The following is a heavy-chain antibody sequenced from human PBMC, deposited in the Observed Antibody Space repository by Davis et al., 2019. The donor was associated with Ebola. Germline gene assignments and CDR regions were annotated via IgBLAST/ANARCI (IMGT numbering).Heavy chain of an antibody. CDR2: ISYDGSNK. CDR1: GFTFSSYA. D-gene: IGHD6-19*01. J-gene: IGHJ3*02. Sequence: PGGSLRLSCAASGFTFSSYAMHWVRQAPGKGLEWGAVISYDGSNKYYADSVKGRFTISRDNSKNTLYLQMNSLRAEDTAVYYCARDGGWVRPAFDIWGQGTMVTVSS. CDR3: ARDGGWVRPAFDI. V-gene: IGHV3-30-3*01.